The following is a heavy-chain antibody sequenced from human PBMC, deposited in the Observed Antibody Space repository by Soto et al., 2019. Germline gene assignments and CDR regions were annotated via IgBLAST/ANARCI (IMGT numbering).Heavy chain of an antibody. CDR3: ARDLTGTGYDAFDI. CDR2: INPDSGGT. Sequence: EASVKVSCKASGFTFTDYYIHWVRQAPGQGLQWMGLINPDSGGTRYAQNYQDWVTMTRDTSINTAYMELKRLRFNDTAVYYCARDLTGTGYDAFDIWGQGTMVTVSS. V-gene: IGHV1-2*04. CDR1: GFTFTDYY. D-gene: IGHD1-1*01. J-gene: IGHJ3*02.